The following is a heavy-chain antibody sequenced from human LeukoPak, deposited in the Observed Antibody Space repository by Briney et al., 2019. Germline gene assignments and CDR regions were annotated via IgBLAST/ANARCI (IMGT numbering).Heavy chain of an antibody. CDR3: ARGILVTVYAAFDY. V-gene: IGHV4-34*01. CDR2: IIHSGST. J-gene: IGHJ4*02. D-gene: IGHD2-8*01. CDR1: GGSFSNYY. Sequence: PSETLSLTCGVYGGSFSNYYWTWIRQSPGIGLEWIGEIIHSGSTNYNPSLTSRVTISVDTSNNQFSLQLSSVTAADTAVYYCARGILVTVYAAFDYWGQGTLVTVSS.